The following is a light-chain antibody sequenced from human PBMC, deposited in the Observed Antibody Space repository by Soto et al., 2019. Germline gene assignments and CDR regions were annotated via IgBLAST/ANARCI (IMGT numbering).Light chain of an antibody. V-gene: IGLV9-49*01. CDR1: SGYSNYK. J-gene: IGLJ2*01. CDR2: VGTGGIVG. CDR3: GADHGSGSNFVV. Sequence: QPVLTQPPSASASLGASVTLTWTLSSGYSNYKVDWYQQRPGKGPRFVMRVGTGGIVGSKGDGIPDRFSVLGSGLNRYLTIKNIQEEDESDYHCGADHGSGSNFVVFGGGTQLTVL.